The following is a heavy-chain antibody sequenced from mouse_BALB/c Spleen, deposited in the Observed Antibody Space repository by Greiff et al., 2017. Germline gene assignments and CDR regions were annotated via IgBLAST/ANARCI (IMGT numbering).Heavy chain of an antibody. Sequence: LQQPGSELVRPGASVKLSCKASGYTFTSYWMHWVKQRHGQGLEWIGNIYPGSGSTNYDEKFKSKGTLTVDTSSSTAYMHLSSLTSEDSAVYYCTRNGAGAMDYWGQGTSVTVSS. V-gene: IGHV1S22*01. J-gene: IGHJ4*01. CDR3: TRNGAGAMDY. CDR2: IYPGSGST. CDR1: GYTFTSYW.